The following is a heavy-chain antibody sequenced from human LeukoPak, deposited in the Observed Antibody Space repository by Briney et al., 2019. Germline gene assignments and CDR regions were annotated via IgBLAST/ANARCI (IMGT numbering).Heavy chain of an antibody. CDR1: GYTFTGYY. CDR2: INPNSGGT. V-gene: IGHV1-2*06. J-gene: IGHJ6*03. Sequence: ASVKVSCKASGYTFTGYYMHWVRQAPGQGLEWMGRINPNSGGTNYAQKFQGRVTMTRDTSISTAYMELSRLRSDDTAVYYCARTYYYGSGSTDYYYYYYMDVWGKGPRSPSP. CDR3: ARTYYYGSGSTDYYYYYYMDV. D-gene: IGHD3-10*01.